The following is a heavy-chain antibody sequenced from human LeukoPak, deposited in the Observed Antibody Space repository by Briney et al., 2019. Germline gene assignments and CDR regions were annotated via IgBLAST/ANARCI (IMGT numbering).Heavy chain of an antibody. CDR1: GYTFTSYG. J-gene: IGHJ6*03. D-gene: IGHD3-3*01. Sequence: ASVKVSCKASGYTFTSYGISWVRQAPGQGLEWMGWISAYNGNTNYAQKLQGRVTMTTDTSTSTAYMELRSLRSDDTAVYYCARDTPPADFWSGYYTCYYYYMDVWGKGTTVTVSS. V-gene: IGHV1-18*01. CDR3: ARDTPPADFWSGYYTCYYYYMDV. CDR2: ISAYNGNT.